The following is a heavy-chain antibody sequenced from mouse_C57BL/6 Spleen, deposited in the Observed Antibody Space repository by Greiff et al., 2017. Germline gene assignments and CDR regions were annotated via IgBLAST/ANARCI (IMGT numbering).Heavy chain of an antibody. J-gene: IGHJ1*03. V-gene: IGHV1-5*01. CDR1: GYTFTSYW. CDR2: IYPGNSDT. CDR3: TRLHYGSSYGYFDV. Sequence: VQLQQSGTVLARPGASVKMSCKTSGYTFTSYWMHWVKQRPGQGLEWIGAIYPGNSDTSYNQKFKGKAKLTAVTSASTAYMELSSLTNEDSAVYYCTRLHYGSSYGYFDVWGTGTTVTVSS. D-gene: IGHD1-1*01.